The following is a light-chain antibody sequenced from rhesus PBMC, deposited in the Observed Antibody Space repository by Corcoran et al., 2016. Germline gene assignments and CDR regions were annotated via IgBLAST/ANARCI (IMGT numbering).Light chain of an antibody. J-gene: IGLJ1*01. CDR2: SHN. CDR3: QVWDISSDHYI. CDR1: NIGGQV. V-gene: IGLV3-44*01. Sequence: SYELTQPASVSVSPGQTARIACGGDNIGGQVVTWYQQKPPQAPVLVIYSHNERPSGIPERFSGSKSGNTATLTIRAVEAGDEAEYYCQVWDISSDHYIFGSGTRLTV.